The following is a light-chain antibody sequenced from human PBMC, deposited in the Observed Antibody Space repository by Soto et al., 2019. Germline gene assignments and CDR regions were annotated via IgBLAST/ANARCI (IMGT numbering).Light chain of an antibody. J-gene: IGKJ4*01. V-gene: IGKV3-20*01. CDR2: GAS. Sequence: PGERATLSCRASQSVSSSYLAWYQQKPGQAPRLLIYGASSRATGIPDRFSGSGSGTDFTLTISRLEPEDFAVYYCQQYGSSPTFGGGTKVEIE. CDR1: QSVSSSY. CDR3: QQYGSSPT.